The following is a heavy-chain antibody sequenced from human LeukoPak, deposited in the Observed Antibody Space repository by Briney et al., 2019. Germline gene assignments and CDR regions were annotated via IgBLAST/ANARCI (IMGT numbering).Heavy chain of an antibody. Sequence: PGRSLRLSCAASGFTFSSYGMHWVRQAPGKGLEWVAVISYDGSNKYYADSVKGRFTISRDNSKNTLYLQMNSLRAEDTAVYYCAKAKYGSGSYTENLDYWGQGTLVTVSS. J-gene: IGHJ4*02. CDR3: AKAKYGSGSYTENLDY. D-gene: IGHD3-10*01. CDR2: ISYDGSNK. V-gene: IGHV3-30*18. CDR1: GFTFSSYG.